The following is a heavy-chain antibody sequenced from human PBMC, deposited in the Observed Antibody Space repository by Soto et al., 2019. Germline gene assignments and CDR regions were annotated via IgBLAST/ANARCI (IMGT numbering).Heavy chain of an antibody. CDR2: IIPIFGTA. V-gene: IGHV1-69*01. J-gene: IGHJ3*02. CDR3: ARGVVVISVDAFDI. D-gene: IGHD3-22*01. Sequence: QVQLVQSGAEVKKPGSSVKVSCKASGGTFSSYAISWVRQAPGQGLEWLGGIIPIFGTANYAQKFQGRVTITADESTSTADMELSSLRSEDTAVYYCARGVVVISVDAFDIWGQGTMVTVSS. CDR1: GGTFSSYA.